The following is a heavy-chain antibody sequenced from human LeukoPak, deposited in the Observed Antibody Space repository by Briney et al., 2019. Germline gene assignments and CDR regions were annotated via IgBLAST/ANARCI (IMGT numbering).Heavy chain of an antibody. CDR1: GGTFSSYA. Sequence: GSSVTVSCKASGGTFSSYAISWVRQAPGQGLEWMGRIIPIFGIANYAQKFQGRVTITADKSTSTAYMELSSLRSEDTAVYYCARDPSYDSGGYYFDYWGQGTLVTVSS. CDR3: ARDPSYDSGGYYFDY. V-gene: IGHV1-69*04. J-gene: IGHJ4*02. CDR2: IIPIFGIA. D-gene: IGHD3-22*01.